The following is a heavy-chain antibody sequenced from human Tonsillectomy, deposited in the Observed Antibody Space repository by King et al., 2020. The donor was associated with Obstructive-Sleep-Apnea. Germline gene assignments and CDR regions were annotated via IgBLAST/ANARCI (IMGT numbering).Heavy chain of an antibody. V-gene: IGHV4-31*03. CDR2: IYYSGST. D-gene: IGHD3-10*01. J-gene: IGHJ5*02. CDR3: ARELTSMVRGGGDWFDP. CDR1: GGSISSGGYY. Sequence: VQLQESGPGLVKPSQTLSLTCTVSGGSISSGGYYWSWIRQHPGKGLEWIGYIYYSGSTYYNPSLKSRVTISVDTSKNQFSLKLSSVTAADTAVYYCARELTSMVRGGGDWFDPWGQGTLVTVSS.